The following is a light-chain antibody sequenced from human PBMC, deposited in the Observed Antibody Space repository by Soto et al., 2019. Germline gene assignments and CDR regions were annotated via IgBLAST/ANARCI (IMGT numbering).Light chain of an antibody. J-gene: IGKJ4*01. V-gene: IGKV3-20*01. CDR2: DAS. Sequence: EIVLTQSPGTLSLSPGERATLSCRASQSISSSYLAWYQNKPGQAPRLLIYDASKRATGIPDRFSGSGSATDFTLTISRLEPEDFAVYYCQQHYISPITFGGGTTVEIK. CDR3: QQHYISPIT. CDR1: QSISSSY.